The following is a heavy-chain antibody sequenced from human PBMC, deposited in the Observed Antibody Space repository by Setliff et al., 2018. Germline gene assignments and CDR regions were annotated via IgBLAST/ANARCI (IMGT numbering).Heavy chain of an antibody. CDR2: INHSGST. D-gene: IGHD4-4*01. J-gene: IGHJ3*02. CDR1: GGSFSGYY. CDR3: ARGPNSNYKGAFDI. Sequence: TSETLSLTCAVYGGSFSGYYWSWIRQPPGKGLEWIGEINHSGSTNYNPSLKSRVTISVDTSKNQFSLKLSSVTAADTAVYYCARGPNSNYKGAFDIWGQGTMVTVSS. V-gene: IGHV4-34*01.